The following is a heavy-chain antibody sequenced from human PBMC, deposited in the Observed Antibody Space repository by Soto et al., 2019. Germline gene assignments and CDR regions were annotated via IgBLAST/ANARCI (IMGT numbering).Heavy chain of an antibody. V-gene: IGHV1-69*17. CDR1: GGTFNSYA. Sequence: QALLEQSGAEMKKPGSSVTVSCKASGGTFNSYAISWVRQAPGQGLEWMGGIIPIFGITNYAQKFQGRLTLTADKVTDTAYMELISLTSDDTAVYYRARDGVSLCASDCSFTAFDLWGRGTSVTVSS. D-gene: IGHD2-21*02. CDR2: IIPIFGIT. CDR3: ARDGVSLCASDCSFTAFDL. J-gene: IGHJ3*01.